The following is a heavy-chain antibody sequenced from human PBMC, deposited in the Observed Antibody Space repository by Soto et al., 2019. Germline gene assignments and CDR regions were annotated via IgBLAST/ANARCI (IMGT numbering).Heavy chain of an antibody. Sequence: GGSLRLSCAASGFTFSDYYMSWIRQAPGKGLEWVSYISSSGTTIYYADSVKGRFTISRDNAKNSLYLQMNSLRAEDTAVYYCARENSYGSIDYWGQGTLVTVSS. CDR1: GFTFSDYY. D-gene: IGHD5-18*01. V-gene: IGHV3-11*04. CDR2: ISSSGTTI. CDR3: ARENSYGSIDY. J-gene: IGHJ4*02.